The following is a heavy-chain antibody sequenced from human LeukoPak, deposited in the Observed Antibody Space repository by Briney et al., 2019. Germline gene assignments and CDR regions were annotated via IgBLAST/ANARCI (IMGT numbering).Heavy chain of an antibody. V-gene: IGHV4-61*02. J-gene: IGHJ4*02. D-gene: IGHD3-10*01. CDR2: IYTSGST. CDR1: GGSISSGSYY. Sequence: TLSLTCTVSGGSISSGSYYWSWIRQPAGKGLEWIGRIYTSGSTNYNPSLKSRVTLSVDTSKNQFSLKLSSVTAADTAVYYCARENLLLWFGELSPPFDYWGQGTLVTVSS. CDR3: ARENLLLWFGELSPPFDY.